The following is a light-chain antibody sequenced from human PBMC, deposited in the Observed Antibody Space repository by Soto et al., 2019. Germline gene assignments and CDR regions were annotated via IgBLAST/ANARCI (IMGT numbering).Light chain of an antibody. CDR3: SLYTSRTALPV. Sequence: QSVLTQPASVSGSPGQSITISCTGTSSDVGGYNYVSWYQHHPGKAPKLMIYEVSLRPSEVSNRFSGSKSGNTASLTISGLQDEDEADYYCSLYTSRTALPVFGTGTKVTVL. V-gene: IGLV2-14*01. CDR1: SSDVGGYNY. J-gene: IGLJ1*01. CDR2: EVS.